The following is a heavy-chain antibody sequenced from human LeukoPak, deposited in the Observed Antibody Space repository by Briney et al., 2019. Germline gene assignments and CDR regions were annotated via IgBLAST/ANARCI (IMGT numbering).Heavy chain of an antibody. J-gene: IGHJ4*02. V-gene: IGHV5-51*01. CDR3: VSYQGYCNGVRCYTY. D-gene: IGHD2-8*02. CDR1: GYSFSSYW. CDR2: IYPGDSET. Sequence: GESLKISCKGSGYSFSSYWIGWARQMPGKGLEWTGIIYPGDSETRYSPSFQGQVTISADKSISTAYLQWSSLKGSDTAMYSCVSYQGYCNGVRCYTYWGQGTLVTVSS.